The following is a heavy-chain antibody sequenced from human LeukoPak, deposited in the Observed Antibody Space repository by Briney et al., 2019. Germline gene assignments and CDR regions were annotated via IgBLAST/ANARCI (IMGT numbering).Heavy chain of an antibody. CDR3: ARDPSSSGYY. CDR1: GYTFTGPY. J-gene: IGHJ4*02. V-gene: IGHV1-2*02. Sequence: GASVKVSCKTSGYTFTGPYVHWVRQAPGQGLEWVGWINPNSGGTNYAQKFQGRVTMTRDTSISTAYMELSSLRFDDTAVYYCARDPSSSGYYWGQGTLVTVSS. CDR2: INPNSGGT. D-gene: IGHD6-6*01.